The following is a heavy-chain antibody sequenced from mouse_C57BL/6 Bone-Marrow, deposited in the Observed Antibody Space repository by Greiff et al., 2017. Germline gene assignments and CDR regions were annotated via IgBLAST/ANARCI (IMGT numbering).Heavy chain of an antibody. J-gene: IGHJ3*01. V-gene: IGHV1-50*01. CDR1: GYTFTSYW. CDR2: IDPSDSYT. D-gene: IGHD2-5*01. Sequence: QVQLQQPGAELVKPGASVKLSCKASGYTFTSYWMQWVKQRPGQGLEWIGEIDPSDSYTNYNQKFKGKATLTVDTSSSTAYMQLSSLTSEDSAVAYCARSGYSNAWFAYWGQGTLVTVSA. CDR3: ARSGYSNAWFAY.